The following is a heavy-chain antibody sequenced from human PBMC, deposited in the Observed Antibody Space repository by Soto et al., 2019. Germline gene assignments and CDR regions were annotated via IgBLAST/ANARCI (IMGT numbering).Heavy chain of an antibody. J-gene: IGHJ4*02. CDR2: INAGYGNT. D-gene: IGHD7-27*01. CDR1: GYTFSSYA. V-gene: IGHV1-3*01. CDR3: ARDTGDGTFDF. Sequence: SVKVSCKASGYTFSSYAMHWVRQAPGQRLEWMGWINAGYGNTKSSQKFQDRVTISRDTSASTDYMELTSLRSEDTAVYYCARDTGDGTFDFWGQGTLVTVS.